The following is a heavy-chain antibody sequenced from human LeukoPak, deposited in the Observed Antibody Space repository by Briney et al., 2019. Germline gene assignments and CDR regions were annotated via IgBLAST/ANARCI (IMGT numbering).Heavy chain of an antibody. J-gene: IGHJ4*02. Sequence: GGSLRLSCAASGFTFSSYGMHWVRQAPGKGLEWVAVISYDGSNKYYADSVKGRFTISRDNSKTTLYLQMNSLRAEGTAVYYCAKESSRISLDYWGQGTLVTVSS. V-gene: IGHV3-30*18. D-gene: IGHD6-6*01. CDR2: ISYDGSNK. CDR3: AKESSRISLDY. CDR1: GFTFSSYG.